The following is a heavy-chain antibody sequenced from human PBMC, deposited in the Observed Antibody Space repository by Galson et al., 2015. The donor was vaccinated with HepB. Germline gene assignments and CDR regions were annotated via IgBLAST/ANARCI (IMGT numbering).Heavy chain of an antibody. CDR3: ARFPGPGNMHYYAGMDV. CDR2: THPGDSDT. Sequence: QSGAEVKKPGESLKISYKASGYSFTRHWIGWVRQMPGKGLEWMGFTHPGDSDTRYSPSFQGRVTISTDKSISTAYLHWSSLKASDTAIYYCARFPGPGNMHYYAGMDVGGQGTTVTVSS. CDR1: GYSFTRHW. D-gene: IGHD2/OR15-2a*01. V-gene: IGHV5-51*01. J-gene: IGHJ6*02.